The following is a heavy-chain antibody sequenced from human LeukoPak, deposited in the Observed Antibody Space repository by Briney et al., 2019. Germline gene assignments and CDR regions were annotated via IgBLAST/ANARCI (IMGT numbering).Heavy chain of an antibody. CDR1: GYTFTSYG. J-gene: IGHJ4*02. CDR3: ARKFGMYYYDSSGYPFDY. D-gene: IGHD3-22*01. V-gene: IGHV1-18*01. CDR2: ISAYNGNT. Sequence: GASVKVSCKASGYTFTSYGISWVRQAPGQGLEWMGWISAYNGNTNYAQKLQGGVTRTTDTSTSTAYMELRSLRSDDTAVYYCARKFGMYYYDSSGYPFDYWGQGTLVTVSS.